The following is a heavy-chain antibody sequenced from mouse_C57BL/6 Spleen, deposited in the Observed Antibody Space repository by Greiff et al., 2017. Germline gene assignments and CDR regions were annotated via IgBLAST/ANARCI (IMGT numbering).Heavy chain of an antibody. CDR2: IYPGDGDT. CDR1: GYAFSSYW. Sequence: QVHVKQSGAELVKPGASVKISCKASGYAFSSYWMNWVKQRPGKGLEWIGQIYPGDGDTNYNGKFKGKATLTADKSSSTAYMQLSSLTSEDSAVYFCARSPGENAMDYWGQGTSVTVSS. CDR3: ARSPGENAMDY. J-gene: IGHJ4*01. D-gene: IGHD4-1*01. V-gene: IGHV1-80*01.